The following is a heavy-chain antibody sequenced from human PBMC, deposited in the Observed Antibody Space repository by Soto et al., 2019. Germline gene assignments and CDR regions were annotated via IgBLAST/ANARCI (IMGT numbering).Heavy chain of an antibody. CDR3: ARGSHRLSPGV. CDR2: ISSGGGTM. V-gene: IGHV3-48*02. D-gene: IGHD3-16*01. J-gene: IGHJ6*02. CDR1: GFMFSDYD. Sequence: GGSLRLSCVASGFMFSDYDMNWVRQAPGKGLEWVSYISSGGGTMHHADSVKGRFSISRDNAQSSLYLQMNSLRDDDTAVYYCARGSHRLSPGVWGQGTTVTVSS.